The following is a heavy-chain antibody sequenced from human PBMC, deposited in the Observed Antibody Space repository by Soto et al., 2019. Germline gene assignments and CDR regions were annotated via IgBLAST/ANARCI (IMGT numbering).Heavy chain of an antibody. CDR3: ARPLGWRDALDI. CDR1: GFTFSDSW. D-gene: IGHD6-19*01. J-gene: IGHJ3*02. Sequence: EVQLVESGGGLVQPGGSLRLSCAASGFTFSDSWMGWVRQAPGKGLEWVANIKEDGSETYYVDSVKGRFTISRDNAKNSLSLQINSLRAEDTAVYYCARPLGWRDALDIRGQGTMVTVSS. V-gene: IGHV3-7*01. CDR2: IKEDGSET.